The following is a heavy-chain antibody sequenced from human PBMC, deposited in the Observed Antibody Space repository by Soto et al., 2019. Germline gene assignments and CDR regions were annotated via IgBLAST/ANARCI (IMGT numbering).Heavy chain of an antibody. J-gene: IGHJ5*02. CDR3: ARVHSSGIFYFVDP. CDR2: IMPIFGTP. V-gene: IGHV1-69*01. CDR1: GGTFDSYV. Sequence: QVQLVQSGAEVKKPGSSVKVSCKASGGTFDSYVISWLRQAPGQGLEWMGGIMPIFGTPNYAQKFRGRVTISPDESTSTAYVELSSLTSDDTAVYYCARVHSSGIFYFVDPWGQGTLVTVSS. D-gene: IGHD3-10*01.